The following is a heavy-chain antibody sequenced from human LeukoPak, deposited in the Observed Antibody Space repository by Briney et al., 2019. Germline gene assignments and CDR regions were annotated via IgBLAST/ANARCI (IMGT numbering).Heavy chain of an antibody. Sequence: ASVKVSCKASGYTFTSYGISCVRQPPGQGLEWMGYISAYNGNTNYAQKLQRRVTMTTDTSTSTDYMELRSLRSDDTAVYYCARDPPGDYAPQHKDDYWGQGTLVTVSS. CDR2: ISAYNGNT. CDR1: GYTFTSYG. CDR3: ARDPPGDYAPQHKDDY. V-gene: IGHV1-18*01. D-gene: IGHD4-17*01. J-gene: IGHJ4*02.